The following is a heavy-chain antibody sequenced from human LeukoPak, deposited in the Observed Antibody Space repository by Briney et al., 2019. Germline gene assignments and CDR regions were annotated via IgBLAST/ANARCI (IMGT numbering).Heavy chain of an antibody. D-gene: IGHD6-19*01. CDR3: AISKGWYYFDY. J-gene: IGHJ4*02. V-gene: IGHV3-30*03. Sequence: PGGSLRLSCAASGFTFSSYGMHWVRQAPGKGLEWVAVISYDGSNKYYADSVKGRFTISRDNSKNTLYLQINSLRAEDTAVYYCAISKGWYYFDYWGQGTLVTVSS. CDR1: GFTFSSYG. CDR2: ISYDGSNK.